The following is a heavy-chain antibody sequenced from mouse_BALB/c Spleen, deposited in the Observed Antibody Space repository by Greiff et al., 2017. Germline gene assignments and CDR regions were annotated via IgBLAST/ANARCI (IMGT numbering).Heavy chain of an antibody. J-gene: IGHJ4*01. CDR2: ILPGSGST. Sequence: QVHVKQSGAELMKPGASVKISCKATGYTFSSYWIEWVKQRPGHGLEWIGEILPGSGSTNYNEKFKGKATFTADTSSNTAYMQLSSLTSEDSAVYYCARGGGLGPVYYYAMDYWGQGTSVTVSS. V-gene: IGHV1-9*01. CDR1: GYTFSSYW. D-gene: IGHD4-1*01. CDR3: ARGGGLGPVYYYAMDY.